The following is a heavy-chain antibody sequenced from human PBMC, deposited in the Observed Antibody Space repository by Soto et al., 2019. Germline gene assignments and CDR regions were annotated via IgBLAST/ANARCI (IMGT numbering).Heavy chain of an antibody. CDR3: VRERTPRTGFDY. Sequence: SETLSLTCTVSVGSITGYYWSWIRQSPGKGLEWIGCSYYTGATNYNPSLKSRVTISVDTSKNQFSLTLSSATAADTAVYYCVRERTPRTGFDYWGQGALVTVSS. CDR2: SYYTGAT. CDR1: VGSITGYY. J-gene: IGHJ4*02. D-gene: IGHD7-27*01. V-gene: IGHV4-59*01.